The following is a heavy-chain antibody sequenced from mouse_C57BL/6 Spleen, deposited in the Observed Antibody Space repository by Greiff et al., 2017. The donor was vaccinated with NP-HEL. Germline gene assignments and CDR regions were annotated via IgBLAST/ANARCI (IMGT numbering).Heavy chain of an antibody. CDR2: IYPGSGST. CDR1: GYTFTSYW. Sequence: VQLQQPGAELVKPGASVKMSCKASGYTFTSYWITWVKQRPGQGLEWIGDIYPGSGSTNYNEKFKSKATLTVDTSSSTAYMQLSSLTSEDSAVYYCARVGYGNSYFDYWGQGTTLTVSS. CDR3: ARVGYGNSYFDY. V-gene: IGHV1-55*01. J-gene: IGHJ2*01. D-gene: IGHD2-10*02.